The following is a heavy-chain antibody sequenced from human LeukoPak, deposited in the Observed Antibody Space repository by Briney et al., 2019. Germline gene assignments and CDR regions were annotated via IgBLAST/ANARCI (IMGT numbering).Heavy chain of an antibody. CDR1: GFTFSSYW. CDR3: TRDREQQPTYDY. Sequence: PGGSLRLSCAASGFTFSSYWMHWVCQAPGKGLVWVSRTNSDGSSISYADSVKGRFTISRDNAKDTLYLQMNSLRAEDTAVYYCTRDREQQPTYDYWGQGTLVTVSS. D-gene: IGHD6-13*01. V-gene: IGHV3-74*01. CDR2: TNSDGSSI. J-gene: IGHJ4*02.